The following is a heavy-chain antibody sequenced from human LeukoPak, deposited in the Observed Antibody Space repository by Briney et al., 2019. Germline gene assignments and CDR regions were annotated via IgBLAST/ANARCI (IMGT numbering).Heavy chain of an antibody. Sequence: RGSLRLSCLVSGFSFSDYAMSWVRRAPGKGLEWVSAITGSGQTKYYTDSVKGRFTMSRDNSKNTLYLQMNSLRDEDTAEYFCAKESLVVIESYFDNWGQGTLVLVSS. V-gene: IGHV3-23*01. J-gene: IGHJ4*02. D-gene: IGHD3-22*01. CDR2: ITGSGQTK. CDR1: GFSFSDYA. CDR3: AKESLVVIESYFDN.